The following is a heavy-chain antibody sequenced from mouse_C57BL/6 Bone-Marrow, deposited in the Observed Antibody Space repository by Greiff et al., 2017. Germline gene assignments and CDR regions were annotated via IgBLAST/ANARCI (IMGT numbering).Heavy chain of an antibody. V-gene: IGHV1-19*01. CDR3: ARLGLRYYYAMDY. D-gene: IGHD1-1*01. J-gene: IGHJ4*01. Sequence: VQLQQSGPVLVKPGASVKMSCKASGYTFTDYYMNWVKQSHGKSLEWIGVINPYNGGTSYNQKFKGKATLTVDKSSSTAYMELNSLTSEDSAVYYCARLGLRYYYAMDYWGQGTSVTVSS. CDR1: GYTFTDYY. CDR2: INPYNGGT.